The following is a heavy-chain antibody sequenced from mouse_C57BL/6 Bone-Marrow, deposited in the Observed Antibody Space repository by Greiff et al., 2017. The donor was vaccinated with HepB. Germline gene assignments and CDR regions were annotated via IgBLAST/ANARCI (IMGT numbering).Heavy chain of an antibody. V-gene: IGHV5-12*01. CDR2: ISNGGGST. CDR3: ARQTTMANWYFDV. CDR1: GFTFSDYY. D-gene: IGHD2-1*01. Sequence: EVQRVESGGGLVQPGGSLKLSCAASGFTFSDYYMYWVRQTPEKRLEWVAYISNGGGSTYYPDTVKGRFTISRDNAKNTLYLQMSRLKSEDTAMYYCARQTTMANWYFDVWGTGTTVTVSS. J-gene: IGHJ1*03.